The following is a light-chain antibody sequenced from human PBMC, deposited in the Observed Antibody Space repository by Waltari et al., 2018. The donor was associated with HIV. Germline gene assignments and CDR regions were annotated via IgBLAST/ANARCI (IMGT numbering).Light chain of an antibody. Sequence: QSALTQPASVSGSPGQSIPISCTGTSSDVGSYNLVSWYQQDPGKAPKLMIYEVSKRPSGVSNRFSGSKSGNTASLTISGLQAEDEADYYCCSYAGSSTSVVFGGGTKLTVL. CDR2: EVS. J-gene: IGLJ2*01. V-gene: IGLV2-23*02. CDR1: SSDVGSYNL. CDR3: CSYAGSSTSVV.